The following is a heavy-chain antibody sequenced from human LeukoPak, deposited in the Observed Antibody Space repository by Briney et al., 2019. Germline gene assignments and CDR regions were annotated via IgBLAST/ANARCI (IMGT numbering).Heavy chain of an antibody. V-gene: IGHV3-23*01. CDR3: ANGGYDFWSGYYHY. CDR1: GFTFCIYA. D-gene: IGHD3-3*01. Sequence: GGSLRLSCAVSGFTFCIYAMSWVRQAPGQGLEWVSAISGSGGSTYYADSVKGRFTISRDNSKKTLYLQMYSLRAEDRAVYYCANGGYDFWSGYYHYWGQGTLVTLS. J-gene: IGHJ4*02. CDR2: ISGSGGST.